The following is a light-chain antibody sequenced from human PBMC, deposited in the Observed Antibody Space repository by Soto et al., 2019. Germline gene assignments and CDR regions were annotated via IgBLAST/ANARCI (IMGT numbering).Light chain of an antibody. J-gene: IGLJ1*01. CDR3: CSYAGSYTYV. Sequence: QSVLTQPRSVSGSPGQSVTISCTGTSSDVGGYNYVSWYQQHPGKALKLMIYDVSKRPSGVPDRFSGSKSGNTASLTISGLQAEDEADYYCCSYAGSYTYVFGTGTRSPS. CDR1: SSDVGGYNY. V-gene: IGLV2-11*01. CDR2: DVS.